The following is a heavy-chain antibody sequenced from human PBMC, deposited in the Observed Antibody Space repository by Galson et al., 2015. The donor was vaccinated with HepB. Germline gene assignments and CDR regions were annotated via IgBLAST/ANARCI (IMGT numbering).Heavy chain of an antibody. CDR3: AKDAPSPITTIRGDPTWSFDL. D-gene: IGHD3-10*01. CDR1: GFTFNNYP. V-gene: IGHV3-30*04. J-gene: IGHJ2*01. CDR2: ISYDGKNT. Sequence: SLRLSCAASGFTFNNYPMHWIRQAPGKGLEWVAFISYDGKNTYYADAVKGRFSFSRDNSNNTLSLQMNSMRPDDTAVYFCAKDAPSPITTIRGDPTWSFDLWGRGTLVTVSP.